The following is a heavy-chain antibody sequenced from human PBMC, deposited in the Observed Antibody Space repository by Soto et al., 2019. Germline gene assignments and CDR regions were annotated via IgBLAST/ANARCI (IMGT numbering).Heavy chain of an antibody. J-gene: IGHJ6*03. CDR2: MNPNSGNT. V-gene: IGHV1-8*01. CDR3: ARRRLHFFGDYYMDV. D-gene: IGHD3-3*02. CDR1: GYTFTSYD. Sequence: ASVKVSCKASGYTFTSYDINWVRQATGQGLEWMGWMNPNSGNTGYAQKFQGRVTITRDTSASTAYMELSSLRSEDTAVYYCARRRLHFFGDYYMDVWGKGTTVTVSS.